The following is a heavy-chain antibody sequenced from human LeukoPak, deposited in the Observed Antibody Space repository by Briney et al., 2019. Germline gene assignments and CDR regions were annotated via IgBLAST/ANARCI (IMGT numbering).Heavy chain of an antibody. Sequence: ASVKVSCRASGYTFTGYYMHWVRQPPVQGLEWMGWINPNSGGTNYARKFQGRVTMTRDTCISTAYMELSRLRSDDTAVYYCARDDGYSWNSYYFYIDVWGKGSTVTVSS. CDR2: INPNSGGT. V-gene: IGHV1-2*02. CDR1: GYTFTGYY. CDR3: ARDDGYSWNSYYFYIDV. J-gene: IGHJ6*03. D-gene: IGHD1-1*01.